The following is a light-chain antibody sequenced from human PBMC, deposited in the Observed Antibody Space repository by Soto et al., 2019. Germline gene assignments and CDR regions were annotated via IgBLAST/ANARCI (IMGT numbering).Light chain of an antibody. V-gene: IGKV3-20*01. CDR3: QQYGSSPT. J-gene: IGKJ2*01. CDR1: QSIGSSY. CDR2: GTS. Sequence: ENVLTQSPGTLSLSPGERATLSCRASQSIGSSYLAWYQQKPGHAPRLIIYGTSNRATGIPDRFSGSGSGTDFTLTISRLEPEDFAVYYCQQYGSSPTFGQGTKLEIK.